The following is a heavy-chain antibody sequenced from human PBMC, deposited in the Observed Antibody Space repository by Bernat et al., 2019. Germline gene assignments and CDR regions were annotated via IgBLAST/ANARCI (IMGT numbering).Heavy chain of an antibody. D-gene: IGHD2-15*01. V-gene: IGHV3-30-3*01. J-gene: IGHJ3*02. CDR3: ARGSDVVVAAEFAFDI. CDR1: GFTFSSYA. CDR2: ISYDGSNK. Sequence: QEQLVESGGGVVQPGRSLRLSCAASGFTFSSYAMHWVRQAPGKGLEWVAVISYDGSNKYYADSVKGRFTISRDNSKNTLYLQMNSLRAEDTAVYYCARGSDVVVAAEFAFDIWGQGTMVTVSS.